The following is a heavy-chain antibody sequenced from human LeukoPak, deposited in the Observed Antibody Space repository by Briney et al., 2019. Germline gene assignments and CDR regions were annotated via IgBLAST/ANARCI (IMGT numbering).Heavy chain of an antibody. CDR1: GFTFSSYG. D-gene: IGHD5-18*01. J-gene: IGHJ3*02. CDR3: AKGRGYSYGSDAFDI. V-gene: IGHV3-30*18. Sequence: GGSLRLSCAASGFTFSSYGMHWVRQAPGKGLEWVAVISYDGSNKYYADSVKGRFTISRDNSKNMLYLQMNSLRAEDAAVYYCAKGRGYSYGSDAFDIWGQGTMVTVSS. CDR2: ISYDGSNK.